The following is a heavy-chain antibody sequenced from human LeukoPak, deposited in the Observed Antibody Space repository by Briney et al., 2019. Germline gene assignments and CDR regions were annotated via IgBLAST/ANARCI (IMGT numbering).Heavy chain of an antibody. D-gene: IGHD2-21*02. CDR1: GGTPSSYA. J-gene: IGHJ5*02. CDR3: ARASTSDEVTYQPPRWYDP. Sequence: GASVKVSCKASGGTPSSYAISWVRQAPRHEREWMGRIIPILSIANYAQKFQGRITITADKSTSTAYMELSSLRSEDTAVYYCARASTSDEVTYQPPRWYDPWGQGTLVTVSS. V-gene: IGHV1-69*04. CDR2: IIPILSIA.